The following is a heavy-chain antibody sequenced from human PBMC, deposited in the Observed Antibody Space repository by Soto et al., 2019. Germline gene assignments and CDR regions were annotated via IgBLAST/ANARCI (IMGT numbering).Heavy chain of an antibody. Sequence: WETLSLTCAFYVGSFSGYYWSWIRHPPGKWLEWIGEINHSGSTNYNPSLKSRVTISVDTSKNQFSLKLSSVTAADTAVYYCVTPIAAAGSAEYLQHGGQGT. CDR2: INHSGST. V-gene: IGHV4-34*01. D-gene: IGHD6-13*01. CDR1: VGSFSGYY. CDR3: VTPIAAAGSAEYLQH. J-gene: IGHJ1*01.